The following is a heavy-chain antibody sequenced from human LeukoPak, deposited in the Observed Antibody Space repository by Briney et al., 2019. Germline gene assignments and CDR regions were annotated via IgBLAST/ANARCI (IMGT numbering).Heavy chain of an antibody. CDR2: IYHSGTT. CDR3: ARVNTQGVPSP. V-gene: IGHV4-39*07. CDR1: GGSIRSSSHY. J-gene: IGHJ5*02. D-gene: IGHD2-15*01. Sequence: SETLSLTCTVSGGSIRSSSHYWGWIRQPPGEGLEWIGIIYHSGTTYYNASLKSRVTISVDTSKNQFSLKLSSVTAADTAVYYCARVNTQGVPSPWGQGILVTVSS.